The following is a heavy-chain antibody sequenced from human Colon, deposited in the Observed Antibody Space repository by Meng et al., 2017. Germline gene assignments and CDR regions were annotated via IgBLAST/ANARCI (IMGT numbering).Heavy chain of an antibody. V-gene: IGHV4-4*02. Sequence: QLKESGPGLVKPSGTLSLTCAVSGGSITNDNWWSWVRQPPGKGLEWIGEIFHAGNTNYNPSLKSRVTMSLDKSKNQFSLTLTSVTAADTAVYYCARDFHSTMTVFDSWGQGTLVTVSS. CDR1: GGSITNDNW. D-gene: IGHD3-22*01. CDR3: ARDFHSTMTVFDS. CDR2: IFHAGNT. J-gene: IGHJ4*02.